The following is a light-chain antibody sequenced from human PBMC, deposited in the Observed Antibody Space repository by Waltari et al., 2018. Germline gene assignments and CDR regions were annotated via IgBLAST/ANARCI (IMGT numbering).Light chain of an antibody. Sequence: QSALTQPASVSGSPGQSITISCTGLRSDLGSYHLVSWFQPHPAKAPKPLIYDVSKQPSEVSNRFSGSASGNTAYLTISGLQAEDEADYYCCSSPESSTSWVFGGGTKLTVL. CDR3: CSSPESSTSWV. CDR1: RSDLGSYHL. CDR2: DVS. V-gene: IGLV2-23*02. J-gene: IGLJ3*02.